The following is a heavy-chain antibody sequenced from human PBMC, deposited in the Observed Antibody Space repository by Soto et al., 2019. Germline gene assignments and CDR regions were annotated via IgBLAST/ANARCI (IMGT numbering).Heavy chain of an antibody. J-gene: IGHJ4*02. V-gene: IGHV4-39*01. Sequence: QLQLQESGPGLVKPSETLSLTCTVSGGSISSSSYYWGWIRQPPGKGLEWIGSIYYSGSTYYNPSLKSRVTISVDTSKNQFSLKLSSVTAADTAVYYCARPSSRRDCTNGVCYPAPIDYWGQGTLVTVSS. CDR3: ARPSSRRDCTNGVCYPAPIDY. CDR2: IYYSGST. CDR1: GGSISSSSYY. D-gene: IGHD2-8*01.